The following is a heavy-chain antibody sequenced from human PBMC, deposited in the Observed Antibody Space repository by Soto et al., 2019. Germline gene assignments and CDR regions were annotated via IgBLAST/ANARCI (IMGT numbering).Heavy chain of an antibody. CDR1: GFTVSSNY. V-gene: IGHV3-66*01. J-gene: IGHJ4*02. D-gene: IGHD2-15*01. CDR3: ASLGYCSGGSCYTPCYFDF. Sequence: EVQLVESGGGLVQPGGSLRLSCAASGFTVSSNYMSWVRQAPGKGLEWVSVIYSGGSTYYADSVKGRITISRDNSKNTQYLKMNSLRAEDTAVYYCASLGYCSGGSCYTPCYFDFWGQGTLVTVSS. CDR2: IYSGGST.